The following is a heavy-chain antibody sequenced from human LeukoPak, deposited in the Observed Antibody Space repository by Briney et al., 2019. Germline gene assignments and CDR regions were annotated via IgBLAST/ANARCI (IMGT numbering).Heavy chain of an antibody. CDR2: INPNSGGT. J-gene: IGHJ4*02. CDR3: ARALTVVAAFDY. Sequence: ASVKVSCKASGYTFTGYYMHWVRQAPGQGLEWMGWINPNSGGTNYAQKFQGRVTMTRDTSISTAYMELSRLRSDDTAVYYCARALTVVAAFDYWGQGTLVTVSS. CDR1: GYTFTGYY. D-gene: IGHD2-15*01. V-gene: IGHV1-2*02.